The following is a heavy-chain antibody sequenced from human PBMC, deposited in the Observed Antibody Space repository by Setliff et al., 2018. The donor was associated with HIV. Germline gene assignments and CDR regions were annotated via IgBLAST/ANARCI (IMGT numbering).Heavy chain of an antibody. CDR2: IGSDVSII. Sequence: GGSLRLSCVVSGVTFSIYSMAWVRQAPGKGLEWLSYIGSDVSIIFYGDPVKGRFTVSRDNAKNSLYLHMNNLRAEDTAVYYCARIYDSSAYYPHDAFDIWGQGTMVTVSS. CDR3: ARIYDSSAYYPHDAFDI. J-gene: IGHJ3*02. CDR1: GVTFSIYS. D-gene: IGHD3-22*01. V-gene: IGHV3-48*01.